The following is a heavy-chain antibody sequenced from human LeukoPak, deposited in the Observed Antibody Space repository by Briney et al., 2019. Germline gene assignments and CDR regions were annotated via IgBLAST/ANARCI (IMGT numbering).Heavy chain of an antibody. CDR1: GFTFSSYA. CDR3: ASARRRWYYFDY. V-gene: IGHV3-23*01. J-gene: IGHJ4*02. Sequence: GGSLRLSCAASGFTFSSYAMSWVRQAPGKGLEWVSAISGSGGSTYYADSVKGRFTISRDNSKNTPYLQMNSLRAEDTAVYYCASARRRWYYFDYWGQGTLVTVSS. D-gene: IGHD6-13*01. CDR2: ISGSGGST.